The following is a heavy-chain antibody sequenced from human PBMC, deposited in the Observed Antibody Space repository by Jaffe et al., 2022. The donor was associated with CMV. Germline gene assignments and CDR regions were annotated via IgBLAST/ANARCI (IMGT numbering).Heavy chain of an antibody. CDR3: AKVGTLRYFDWLYDN. V-gene: IGHV3-23*01. Sequence: EVQLLESGGGLVQPGGSLRLSCAASGFAFSSYAMTWVRQAPGKELEWVSTIGGADDATYYADSVKGRFTISRDNSKNTFYLQMSSLRVEDTAVYYCAKVGTLRYFDWLYDNWGQGALVSVSS. D-gene: IGHD3-9*01. CDR1: GFAFSSYA. CDR2: IGGADDAT. J-gene: IGHJ4*02.